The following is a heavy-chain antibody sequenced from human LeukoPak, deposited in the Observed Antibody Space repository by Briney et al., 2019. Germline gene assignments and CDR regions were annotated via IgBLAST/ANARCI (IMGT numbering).Heavy chain of an antibody. CDR1: GGSISSYY. J-gene: IGHJ5*01. CDR2: IYYSGST. D-gene: IGHD5-18*01. V-gene: IGHV4-59*01. Sequence: PSETLSLTCTVSGGSISSYYWSWIRQPPGKGLEWIGYIYYSGSTNYNPSLKSRVTISVDTSKNQFSPKLSSVTAADTAVYYCARGIQLWFDSWGQGTLVTVSS. CDR3: ARGIQLWFDS.